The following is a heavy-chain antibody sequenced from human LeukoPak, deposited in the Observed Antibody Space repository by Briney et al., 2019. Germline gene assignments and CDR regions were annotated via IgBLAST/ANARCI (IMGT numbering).Heavy chain of an antibody. V-gene: IGHV1-8*01. CDR2: MNPNSGNT. D-gene: IGHD3-10*01. CDR1: GYTFTSYD. CDR3: ARAHDYGSGHLH. Sequence: ASVKVSCKASGYTFTSYDINWVRQATGQGLEWMGWMNPNSGNTGYAQKFQGRVTMTRNTSISTAYMELSSLRSEDTAVYYCARAHDYGSGHLHWGQGTLVTVSS. J-gene: IGHJ4*02.